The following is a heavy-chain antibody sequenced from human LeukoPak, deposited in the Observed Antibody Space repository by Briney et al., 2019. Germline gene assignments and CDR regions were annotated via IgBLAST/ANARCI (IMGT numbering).Heavy chain of an antibody. CDR3: ARGGSWAAPYDY. J-gene: IGHJ4*02. CDR1: GYTFTSYA. V-gene: IGHV1-3*01. CDR2: INAGNGNT. D-gene: IGHD6-13*01. Sequence: ASVKVSCKASGYTFTSYAMHWVRQAPGQRLEWMGWINAGNGNTKYSQKFLGRVTITRDTSASTAYMELSSLRSEDTAVYYCARGGSWAAPYDYWGQGTLVTVSS.